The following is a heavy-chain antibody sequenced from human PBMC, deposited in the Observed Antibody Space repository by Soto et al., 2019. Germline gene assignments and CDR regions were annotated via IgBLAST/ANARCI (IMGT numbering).Heavy chain of an antibody. CDR2: IIPILGIA. CDR3: ARSSSGGFQH. J-gene: IGHJ1*01. V-gene: IGHV1-69*02. CDR1: GGTFSSYT. D-gene: IGHD2-15*01. Sequence: QVQLVQSGAEVKKPGSSVKVSCKASGGTFSSYTISWVRQAPGQGLEWMGRIIPILGIANYAQKFQGRVTNTADKSTSTAYMELSSLRSEDTAVYYCARSSSGGFQHWGQGTLVTVSS.